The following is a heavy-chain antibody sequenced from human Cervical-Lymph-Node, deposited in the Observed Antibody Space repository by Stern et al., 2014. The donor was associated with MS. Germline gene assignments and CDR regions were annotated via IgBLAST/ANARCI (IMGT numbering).Heavy chain of an antibody. D-gene: IGHD5-24*01. J-gene: IGHJ4*02. CDR2: AWYDGSTA. Sequence: QMQLVQSGGGVVQPGTSLRLSCAASGFTFSNYGMHWVRQAPGKGLEWVALAWYDGSTAYYTNSVKGRFTISRDNSRNTLSLQMNSLTAEDTAVYYCARGHIPFAYNYLFDYWGQGTLVTVSS. CDR1: GFTFSNYG. CDR3: ARGHIPFAYNYLFDY. V-gene: IGHV3-33*01.